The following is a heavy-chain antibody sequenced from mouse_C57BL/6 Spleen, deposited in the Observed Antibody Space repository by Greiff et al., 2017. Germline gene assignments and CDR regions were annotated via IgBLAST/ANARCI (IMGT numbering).Heavy chain of an antibody. Sequence: EVKVEESGEGLVKPGGSLKLSCAASGFTFSSSAMSWVRQTPEKRLEWVAYISSGGDYIYYADTVKGRFTISRDNARNTLYLQMSSLKSEDTAMYYCTREGELGWFAYGGQGTLVTVSA. J-gene: IGHJ3*01. CDR2: ISSGGDYI. CDR3: TREGELGWFAY. D-gene: IGHD4-1*01. CDR1: GFTFSSSA. V-gene: IGHV5-9-1*02.